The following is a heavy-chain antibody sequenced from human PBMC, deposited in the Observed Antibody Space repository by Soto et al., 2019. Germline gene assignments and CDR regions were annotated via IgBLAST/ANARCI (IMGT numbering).Heavy chain of an antibody. Sequence: PSETLSLTCAVYGGSFSGYYWSWIRQPPGKGLEWIGEINHSGSTNYNPSLKSRVTISVDTSKNQFSLKLSSVTAADTAVYYCARGIPKQQLFTLRIRNWFDPWGQGTLVTVSS. D-gene: IGHD6-13*01. CDR1: GGSFSGYY. J-gene: IGHJ5*02. CDR3: ARGIPKQQLFTLRIRNWFDP. CDR2: INHSGST. V-gene: IGHV4-34*01.